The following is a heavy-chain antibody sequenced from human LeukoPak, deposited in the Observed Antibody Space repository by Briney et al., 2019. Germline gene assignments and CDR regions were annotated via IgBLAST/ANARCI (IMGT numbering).Heavy chain of an antibody. Sequence: SETLSLTCTVSGGSISSSSYYWGWIRQPPGKGLEWIGSIYYGGSTYYNPSLKSRVTISVDMSKNQFSLKLSSVTAADTAAYYCASAYGDWTFDIWAQGTMVTVSS. V-gene: IGHV4-39*07. CDR1: GGSISSSSYY. CDR2: IYYGGST. D-gene: IGHD4-17*01. J-gene: IGHJ3*02. CDR3: ASAYGDWTFDI.